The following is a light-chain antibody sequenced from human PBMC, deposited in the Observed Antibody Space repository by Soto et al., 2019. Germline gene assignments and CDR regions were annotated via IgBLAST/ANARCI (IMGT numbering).Light chain of an antibody. CDR3: QQYGSSPWT. Sequence: EIMLTQAPGTLSLSPGDRSTLSCSSSQSVTNNYLAWYQQKPGQAPRLLIYDASSRATGIPDRFSGSGSGTDFTLTISRLEPEDFAVYYCQQYGSSPWTFGQGTKVDIK. V-gene: IGKV3-20*01. J-gene: IGKJ1*01. CDR2: DAS. CDR1: QSVTNNY.